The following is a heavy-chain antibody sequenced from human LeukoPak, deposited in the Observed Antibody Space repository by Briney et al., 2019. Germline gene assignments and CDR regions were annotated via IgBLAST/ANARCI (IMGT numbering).Heavy chain of an antibody. CDR3: ARDKYSYGPNYFDY. D-gene: IGHD5-18*01. CDR2: INPNSGGT. CDR1: GYTFTGYY. Sequence: ASVKVSCKASGYTFTGYYMHWVRQAPGHGLVWMGRINPNSGGTNYAQKFQGRVTMTRDTSISTAYMELSRLRYDDTAVYYCARDKYSYGPNYFDYWGQGTLVTVSS. J-gene: IGHJ4*02. V-gene: IGHV1-2*06.